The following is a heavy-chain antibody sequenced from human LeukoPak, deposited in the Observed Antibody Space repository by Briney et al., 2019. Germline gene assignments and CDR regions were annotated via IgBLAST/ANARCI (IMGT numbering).Heavy chain of an antibody. D-gene: IGHD6-13*01. CDR2: ISGSGGST. J-gene: IGHJ3*02. CDR3: ARDRRATAGYDAFDI. CDR1: GFTFSSYA. V-gene: IGHV3-23*01. Sequence: HPGGSLRLSCAASGFTFSSYAMSWVRQAPGKGLEWVSAISGSGGSTYYADSVRGRFTISRDNSTNTLYLQMSSLRAEDTAVYYCARDRRATAGYDAFDIWGQGTMVTVSS.